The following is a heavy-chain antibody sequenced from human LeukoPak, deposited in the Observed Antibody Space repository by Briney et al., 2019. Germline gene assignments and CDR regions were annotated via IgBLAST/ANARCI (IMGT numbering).Heavy chain of an antibody. CDR3: AKDLPNYYYYMDV. CDR2: ISGSGGST. J-gene: IGHJ6*03. V-gene: IGHV3-23*01. Sequence: PGGSLRLSCAASGFTFSSYEMNWVRQAPGKGLEWVSAISGSGGSTYYADSVKGRFTISRDNSKNTLYLQMNSLRAGDTAVYYCAKDLPNYYYYMDVWGKGTTVTVSS. CDR1: GFTFSSYE.